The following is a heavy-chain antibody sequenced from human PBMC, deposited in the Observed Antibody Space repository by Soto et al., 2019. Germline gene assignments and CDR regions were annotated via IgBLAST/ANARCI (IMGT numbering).Heavy chain of an antibody. CDR1: GGSISTSNW. J-gene: IGHJ4*02. CDR2: VYRTGST. Sequence: SETLSLTCTVSGGSISTSNWWSWVRQPPGKGLEWIGEVYRTGSTNYNPSLESRLTISVDKSKNQFSLKLTSVTAADTAVYYCARARATIAAAASFDCWGQGSLVTVSS. D-gene: IGHD6-13*01. CDR3: ARARATIAAAASFDC. V-gene: IGHV4-4*02.